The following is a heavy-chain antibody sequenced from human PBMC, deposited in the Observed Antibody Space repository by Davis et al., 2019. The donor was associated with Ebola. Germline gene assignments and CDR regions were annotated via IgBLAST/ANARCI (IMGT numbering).Heavy chain of an antibody. Sequence: AASVKVSCKASGYTFTSYYMHWVRQAPGQGLEWMGIINPSGGSTSYAQKFQGRVTMTRDTSTSTVYMELSSLRSEDTAVYYCARGDYTVRGVHYYGMDVWGQGTTVTVSS. D-gene: IGHD3-10*01. CDR3: ARGDYTVRGVHYYGMDV. J-gene: IGHJ6*02. CDR2: INPSGGST. V-gene: IGHV1-46*03. CDR1: GYTFTSYY.